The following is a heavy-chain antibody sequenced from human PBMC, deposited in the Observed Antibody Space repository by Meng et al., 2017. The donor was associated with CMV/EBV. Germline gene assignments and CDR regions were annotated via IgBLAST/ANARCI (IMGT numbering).Heavy chain of an antibody. CDR2: ISSSGSTI. Sequence: SGFPFSAYYMGWIRQAPGKGLDWVSYISSSGSTIYYADSVKGRFTISRDNAKNSLYLQMNSLRAEDTAVYYCARWGAIVVVPAASDYWGQGTLVTVSS. CDR1: GFPFSAYY. J-gene: IGHJ4*02. CDR3: ARWGAIVVVPAASDY. V-gene: IGHV3-11*04. D-gene: IGHD2-2*01.